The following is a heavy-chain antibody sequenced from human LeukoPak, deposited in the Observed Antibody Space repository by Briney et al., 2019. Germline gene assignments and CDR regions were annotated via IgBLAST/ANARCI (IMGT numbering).Heavy chain of an antibody. D-gene: IGHD6-19*01. J-gene: IGHJ5*02. CDR2: ISTSSSYI. Sequence: GGSLRLSCAASGFTFSSYEMNWVRQAPGKGLEWVSSISTSSSYIYYADSVKGRFTISRDNANNSLYLQMNSLSAEDTAVYYCARLFTSGWYNWFDPWGQGTLVTVSS. V-gene: IGHV3-21*01. CDR3: ARLFTSGWYNWFDP. CDR1: GFTFSSYE.